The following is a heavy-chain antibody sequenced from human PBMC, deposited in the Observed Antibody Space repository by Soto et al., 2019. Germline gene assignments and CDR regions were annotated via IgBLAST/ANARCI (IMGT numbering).Heavy chain of an antibody. CDR2: ISSSGSTI. CDR3: ARALSIEGEWGAHSSPRDYYGMDV. CDR1: GFTFSSYE. J-gene: IGHJ6*02. Sequence: EVQLVESGGGLVQPGGSLRLSCAASGFTFSSYEMNWVRQAPGKGLEWVSYISSSGSTIYYADSVKGRFTISRDNAKNSLYRQMNSLRAEDTAVYYCARALSIEGEWGAHSSPRDYYGMDVWGQGTTVTVSS. V-gene: IGHV3-48*03. D-gene: IGHD6-13*01.